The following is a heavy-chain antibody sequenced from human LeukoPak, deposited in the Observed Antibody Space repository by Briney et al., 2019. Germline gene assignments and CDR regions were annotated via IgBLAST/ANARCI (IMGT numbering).Heavy chain of an antibody. Sequence: SETLSLTCTVSGGSLSSYYWSWIRQPPRKGLEWIGYIYYSGSTNYNPSLKSRVTISVDTSKNQFSLKLSSVTAADTAVYYCARAKQRIAVAGGGGMDVWGKGTTVTVSS. CDR1: GGSLSSYY. V-gene: IGHV4-59*01. J-gene: IGHJ6*04. CDR3: ARAKQRIAVAGGGGMDV. D-gene: IGHD6-19*01. CDR2: IYYSGST.